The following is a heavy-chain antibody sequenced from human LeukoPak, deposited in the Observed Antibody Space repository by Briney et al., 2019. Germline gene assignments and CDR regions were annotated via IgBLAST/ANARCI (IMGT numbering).Heavy chain of an antibody. Sequence: GGSLRLSCAASGFTFSSYGMHWVRQAPGKGLEWVAFIRFDGSNTYYADSVKGRFTISRDNSKNTLYLQMNSLRAEDTAVYYCAKLPYSDYIVVVDQVDYWGQGTLVTVSS. V-gene: IGHV3-30*02. D-gene: IGHD2-15*01. CDR3: AKLPYSDYIVVVDQVDY. J-gene: IGHJ4*02. CDR1: GFTFSSYG. CDR2: IRFDGSNT.